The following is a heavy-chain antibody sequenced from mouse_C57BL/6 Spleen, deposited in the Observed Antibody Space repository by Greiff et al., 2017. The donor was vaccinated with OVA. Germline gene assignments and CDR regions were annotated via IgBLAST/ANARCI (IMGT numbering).Heavy chain of an antibody. Sequence: QVQLQQPGAELVKPGASVKLSCKASGYTFTSYWMHWVKQRPGRGLEWIGRIDPSDSYTNYNQKFKGKATLTVDTSSSTAYMQLSSLTSEDSAVYYCARFSNYVFDYWGQGTTLTVSS. CDR2: IDPSDSYT. V-gene: IGHV1-69*02. J-gene: IGHJ2*01. D-gene: IGHD2-5*01. CDR1: GYTFTSYW. CDR3: ARFSNYVFDY.